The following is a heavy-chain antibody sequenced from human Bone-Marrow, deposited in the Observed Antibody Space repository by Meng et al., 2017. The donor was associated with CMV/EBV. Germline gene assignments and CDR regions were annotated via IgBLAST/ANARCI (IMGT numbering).Heavy chain of an antibody. V-gene: IGHV1-69*01. D-gene: IGHD3-3*01. CDR1: GTFSSYA. CDR3: ARVVDYDFWSGYTRFDP. J-gene: IGHJ5*02. Sequence: GTFSSYAISWGRQAPGQGLEWMGGIIPIFGTANYAQKFQGRVTITADESTSTAYMELSSLRSEDTAVYYCARVVDYDFWSGYTRFDPWGQGTLVTVSS. CDR2: IIPIFGTA.